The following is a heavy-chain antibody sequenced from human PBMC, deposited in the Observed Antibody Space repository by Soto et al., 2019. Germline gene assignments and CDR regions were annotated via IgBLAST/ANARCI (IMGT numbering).Heavy chain of an antibody. J-gene: IGHJ4*02. CDR2: IYWDDDK. D-gene: IGHD1-26*01. CDR1: GFSLSTSGVS. Sequence: QITLKESGPTLVKPTQTLTLTCTFSGFSLSTSGVSVGWIRQPPGKALEWLALIYWDDDKRYSPSLKSRLTINKDTSKNQVVLTMTNMDPVDTATYDCAHSALQTGDFDYWGQGTLVTVSS. CDR3: AHSALQTGDFDY. V-gene: IGHV2-5*02.